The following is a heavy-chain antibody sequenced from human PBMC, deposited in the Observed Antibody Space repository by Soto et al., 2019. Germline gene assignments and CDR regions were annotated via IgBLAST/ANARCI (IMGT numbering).Heavy chain of an antibody. Sequence: SGTTSLSSTVSGGSMSHYYWSWIRQAPGKGLEWIGYAYYSGSTDYNPSLKSRVTMSVDTSKNQVSLKLNSVTTADTAVYYCARDRSTYGGGGTGEVKENWFDPWGPGTLVTVSS. D-gene: IGHD2-8*01. CDR2: AYYSGST. CDR1: GGSMSHYY. CDR3: ARDRSTYGGGGTGEVKENWFDP. J-gene: IGHJ5*02. V-gene: IGHV4-59*01.